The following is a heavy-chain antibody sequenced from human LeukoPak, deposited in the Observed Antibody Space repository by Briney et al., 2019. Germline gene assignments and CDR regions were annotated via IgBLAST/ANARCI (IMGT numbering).Heavy chain of an antibody. CDR3: AKDLFGDGYNLDV. J-gene: IGHJ6*04. CDR2: ISGSGGST. D-gene: IGHD5-24*01. Sequence: GGSLRLSCAASGFTFSSYVMSWVRQAPGKGLEWVSAISGSGGSTYYADSVKGRFTISRDNSKNTLYLQMNSLRAEDTAVYYCAKDLFGDGYNLDVWGKGTTVTVSS. V-gene: IGHV3-23*01. CDR1: GFTFSSYV.